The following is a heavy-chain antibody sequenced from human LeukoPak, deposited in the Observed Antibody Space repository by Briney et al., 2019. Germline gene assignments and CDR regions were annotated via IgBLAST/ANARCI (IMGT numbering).Heavy chain of an antibody. V-gene: IGHV1-18*01. CDR2: ISAYNGNT. Sequence: GASVKVSCKASGYTFTSYGISWVRQAPGQGLEWMGWISAYNGNTNYAQKLQGRVTMTTGTSTSTAYMELRSLRSDDTAVYYCARGQDDYVWGSFTVDAFDIWGQGTMVTVSS. J-gene: IGHJ3*02. D-gene: IGHD3-16*01. CDR3: ARGQDDYVWGSFTVDAFDI. CDR1: GYTFTSYG.